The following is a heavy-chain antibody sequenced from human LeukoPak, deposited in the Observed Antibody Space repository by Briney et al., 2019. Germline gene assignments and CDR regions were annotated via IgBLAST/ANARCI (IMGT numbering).Heavy chain of an antibody. Sequence: GGSLRLSCAASGFDISTYAMTWVRQAPAKGLEWVSSIRIGGGGTYYADSVKGRFTISRDNSENTLHLQMNNLRVGDTAKYFCARCMVLSQGWCNWFDPWGQGTLVTVSS. CDR3: ARCMVLSQGWCNWFDP. D-gene: IGHD6-13*01. CDR2: IRIGGGGT. J-gene: IGHJ5*02. V-gene: IGHV3-23*01. CDR1: GFDISTYA.